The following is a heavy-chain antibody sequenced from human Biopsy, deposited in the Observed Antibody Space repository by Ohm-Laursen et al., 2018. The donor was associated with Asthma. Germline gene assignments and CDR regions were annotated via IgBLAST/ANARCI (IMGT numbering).Heavy chain of an antibody. V-gene: IGHV3-30*07. J-gene: IGHJ4*02. CDR1: GFSFSNFA. Sequence: SLRLSCAATGFSFSNFAIHWVRQAPGKGLEWVGVISKDASTQDYADSVKGRFTMARDNSKNTLYLQMNSLRAEDTALYYCGRERSYMVDYWGQGTLVIVSS. D-gene: IGHD3-10*01. CDR3: GRERSYMVDY. CDR2: ISKDASTQ.